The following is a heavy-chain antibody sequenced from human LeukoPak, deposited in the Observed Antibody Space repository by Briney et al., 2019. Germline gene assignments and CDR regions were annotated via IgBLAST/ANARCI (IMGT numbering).Heavy chain of an antibody. CDR2: IIPIFGTA. V-gene: IGHV1-69*13. Sequence: GASVKVSCKASGGTFSSYAISWVRQAPGQGLEWMGGIIPIFGTANYAQKFQGRVTITADESTSTAYMELSSLRSEDTAVYYCARANYDFWSGYYHFDYWGQGTLVTVSS. J-gene: IGHJ4*02. CDR3: ARANYDFWSGYYHFDY. CDR1: GGTFSSYA. D-gene: IGHD3-3*01.